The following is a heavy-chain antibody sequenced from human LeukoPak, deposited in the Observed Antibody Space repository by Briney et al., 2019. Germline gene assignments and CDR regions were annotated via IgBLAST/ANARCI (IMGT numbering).Heavy chain of an antibody. CDR3: ARKSSGYRKDFDY. CDR1: GFTFSSYG. Sequence: GGSLRLSCAASGFTFSSYGMHWVRQAPGKGLEWVAFIRYDGSNKYYADSVKGRFTISRDNSKNTLYLHVNSLRAEDTAVYYCARKSSGYRKDFDYWGQGTLVTVSS. J-gene: IGHJ4*02. CDR2: IRYDGSNK. V-gene: IGHV3-30*02. D-gene: IGHD5-18*01.